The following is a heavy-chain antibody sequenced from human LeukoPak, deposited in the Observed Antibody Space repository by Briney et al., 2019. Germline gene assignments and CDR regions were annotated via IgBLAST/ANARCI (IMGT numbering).Heavy chain of an antibody. Sequence: ASVKVSCKASGYTFTSYGISWVRQAPGQGLEWMGWISAYNGNTNYAQELQGRVTMTTDTSTSTAYMELRSLRSDDTAVYYCARGYVDTAMEYYFDYWGQGTLVTVSS. V-gene: IGHV1-18*04. CDR1: GYTFTSYG. CDR2: ISAYNGNT. CDR3: ARGYVDTAMEYYFDY. J-gene: IGHJ4*02. D-gene: IGHD5-18*01.